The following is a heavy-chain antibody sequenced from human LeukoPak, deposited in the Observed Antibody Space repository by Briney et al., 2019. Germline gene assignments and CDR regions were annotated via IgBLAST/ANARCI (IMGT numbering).Heavy chain of an antibody. CDR2: INPNSGGT. D-gene: IGHD5-12*01. V-gene: IGHV1-2*02. CDR3: ARDGRDGYNLETNY. CDR1: GYTFAGYY. Sequence: GASVTVSCKASGYTFAGYYMHWVRQAPGQGLEWMGWINPNSGGTNYAQKFQGRVTMTRDTSISTAYMELSSLRSEDTAVYYCARDGRDGYNLETNYWGQGTLVTVSS. J-gene: IGHJ4*02.